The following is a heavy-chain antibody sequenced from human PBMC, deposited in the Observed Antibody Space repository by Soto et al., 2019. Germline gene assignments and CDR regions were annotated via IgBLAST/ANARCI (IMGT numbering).Heavy chain of an antibody. D-gene: IGHD6-19*01. J-gene: IGHJ4*02. CDR3: ARGRISVAGRYFDY. V-gene: IGHV4-59*12. Sequence: QVQLQESGPGLVKPSETLSLTCSVSGGSISGYYWSWIRQSPGKGLEWIGHISYSGGTSYNPSLQSRITMSVDTSRIQFSLRLSSVTAADTAVYYYARGRISVAGRYFDYWGQGTLVTVSS. CDR1: GGSISGYY. CDR2: ISYSGGT.